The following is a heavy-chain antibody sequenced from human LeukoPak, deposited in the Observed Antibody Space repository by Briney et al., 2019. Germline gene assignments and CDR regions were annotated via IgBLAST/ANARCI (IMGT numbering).Heavy chain of an antibody. Sequence: PGGSLRLSCAASGFSFSSFSMNWVRQAPGKGLEWVSYISGGSSFTYYVDSVKGRFTISRDNAKNSLYLQMNSLRAEDTAVYYCARTKEMATISYFDSWGQGTLVTVSS. D-gene: IGHD5-24*01. CDR3: ARTKEMATISYFDS. J-gene: IGHJ4*02. CDR2: ISGGSSFT. V-gene: IGHV3-21*01. CDR1: GFSFSSFS.